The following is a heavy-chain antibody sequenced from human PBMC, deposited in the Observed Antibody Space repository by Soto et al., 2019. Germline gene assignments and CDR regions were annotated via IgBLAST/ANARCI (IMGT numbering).Heavy chain of an antibody. V-gene: IGHV3-30*18. D-gene: IGHD2-21*02. CDR1: GFTSSNYG. CDR3: AKDVDHSVVVTELDY. J-gene: IGHJ4*02. Sequence: PGGSLRLSCAASGFTSSNYGMHWVRQAPGKGLEWVAVISYDGSNKYYADSVKGRFTISRDNSKNTLYLQMNSLRAEDTAVYYCAKDVDHSVVVTELDYWGQGTLVTVSS. CDR2: ISYDGSNK.